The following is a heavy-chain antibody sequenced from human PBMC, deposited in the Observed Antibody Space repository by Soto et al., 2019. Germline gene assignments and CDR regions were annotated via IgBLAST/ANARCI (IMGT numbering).Heavy chain of an antibody. Sequence: SETLSLTCTVSGGSISSGDYFWSWIRQPPGKGLEWIGYIYYSGSTYYNPSLKSRVTMSVDTSKNHVSLKLSSVTAADTAVYYCARRAILFGDLLIEYYFIDFSGQGTLVTVSS. J-gene: IGHJ4*02. CDR3: ARRAILFGDLLIEYYFIDF. D-gene: IGHD3-10*01. CDR2: IYYSGST. CDR1: GGSISSGDYF. V-gene: IGHV4-30-4*01.